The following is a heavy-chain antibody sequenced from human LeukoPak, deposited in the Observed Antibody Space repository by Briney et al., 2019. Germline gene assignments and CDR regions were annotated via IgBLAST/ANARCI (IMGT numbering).Heavy chain of an antibody. CDR1: GYSISSGYY. CDR3: AREIAVAGDSDWLAEYFQH. J-gene: IGHJ1*01. CDR2: IYHSGST. Sequence: SETLSLTCTVSGYSISSGYYWGWIRQPPGKGLEWIGSIYHSGSTYYNPSLKSRVTISVDTSKNQFSLKLSSVTAADTAVYYCAREIAVAGDSDWLAEYFQHWGQGTLVTVSS. D-gene: IGHD6-19*01. V-gene: IGHV4-38-2*02.